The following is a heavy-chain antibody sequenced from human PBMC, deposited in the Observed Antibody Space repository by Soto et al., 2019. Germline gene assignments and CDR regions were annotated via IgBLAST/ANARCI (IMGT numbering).Heavy chain of an antibody. Sequence: QVQLVESGGGVVQPGRSLRLSCAASGFTFSSYGMHWVRQAPGKGLEWVAVIWYDGSNKYYADSVKGRFTISRDNSKNTLYLQMNSLRAEDTAVYYCARTVYGSGSYYNDYYYYYMDVWGEGTTVTVSS. CDR2: IWYDGSNK. J-gene: IGHJ6*03. CDR1: GFTFSSYG. D-gene: IGHD3-10*01. V-gene: IGHV3-33*01. CDR3: ARTVYGSGSYYNDYYYYYMDV.